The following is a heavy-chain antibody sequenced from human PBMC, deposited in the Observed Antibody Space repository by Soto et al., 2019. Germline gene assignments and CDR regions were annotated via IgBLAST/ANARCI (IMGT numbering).Heavy chain of an antibody. J-gene: IGHJ4*02. D-gene: IGHD5-18*01. CDR1: GDSISTNNVA. Sequence: QVQLQQSGPGLVKPSQTLSLTCAISGDSISTNNVAWNWIRQSPSGGLEWLGRTGYTSKWYNDYAVSVRSRITITPDTSKNQCSLQLNSVTLDDTAVYYCARGKYSAFDYWGQGTLVTVSS. CDR2: TGYTSKWYN. CDR3: ARGKYSAFDY. V-gene: IGHV6-1*01.